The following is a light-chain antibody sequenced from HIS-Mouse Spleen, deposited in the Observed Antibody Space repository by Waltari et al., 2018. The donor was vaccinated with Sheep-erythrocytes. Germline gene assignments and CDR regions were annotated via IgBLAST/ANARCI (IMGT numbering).Light chain of an antibody. J-gene: IGLJ1*01. V-gene: IGLV2-11*01. Sequence: QSALTQPRSVSWSPGQSVTIACTGTSRDVGGHNYVSWYQQHPGKAPKLMIYDVSKRPSGVPDRFSGSKSGNTASLTISGLQAEDEADYYCCSYAGSYNHVFATGTKVTVL. CDR2: DVS. CDR1: SRDVGGHNY. CDR3: CSYAGSYNHV.